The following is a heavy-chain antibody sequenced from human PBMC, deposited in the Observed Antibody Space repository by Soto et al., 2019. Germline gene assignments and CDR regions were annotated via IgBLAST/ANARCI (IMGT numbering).Heavy chain of an antibody. Sequence: QVQLVQSGAEVKKPGSSVKVSCKASGGTFSSYAISWVRQAPGQGLEWMGGIIPIFGTANYAQKFQGRVTITADESTSTAYMELSSLRSEDTAVYYCAREVLYCSGGSCYPQYYFAYWGQGTLVVVSS. CDR1: GGTFSSYA. CDR2: IIPIFGTA. CDR3: AREVLYCSGGSCYPQYYFAY. V-gene: IGHV1-69*01. D-gene: IGHD2-15*01. J-gene: IGHJ4*02.